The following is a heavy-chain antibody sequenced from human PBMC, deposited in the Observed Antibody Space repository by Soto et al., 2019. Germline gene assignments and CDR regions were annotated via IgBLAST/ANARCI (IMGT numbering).Heavy chain of an antibody. CDR1: GGSVNTGYW. D-gene: IGHD3-16*02. J-gene: IGHJ4*02. CDR2: VHHSGAT. CDR3: ARGVSYRWVY. Sequence: SETLSLTCAVSGGSVNTGYWWSWVRQPPGKGLEWIGEVHHSGATNYILSLASRLTMSVDKSGNQASLELTSVAAADTAVYYCARGVSYRWVYWGQGTLVTVSS. V-gene: IGHV4-4*02.